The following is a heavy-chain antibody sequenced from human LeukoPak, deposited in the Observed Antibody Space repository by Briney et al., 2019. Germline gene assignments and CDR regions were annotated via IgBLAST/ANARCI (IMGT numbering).Heavy chain of an antibody. CDR2: IYYSGST. CDR1: GGSISTYY. V-gene: IGHV4-59*01. Sequence: PSETLSPTCTVSGGSISTYYWSWIRQPPGKGLEWIGYIYYSGSTNYNPSLRSRVTISVDTSKNQFSLKVNFVTAADTAVYYCARVSGGYDDYWGQGALVTVSS. J-gene: IGHJ4*02. D-gene: IGHD5-12*01. CDR3: ARVSGGYDDY.